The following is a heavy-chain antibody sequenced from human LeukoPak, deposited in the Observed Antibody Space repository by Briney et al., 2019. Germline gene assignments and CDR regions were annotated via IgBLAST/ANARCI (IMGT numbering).Heavy chain of an antibody. V-gene: IGHV1-2*02. Sequence: SVKLSCQASGYSFTRYYMHWVRQAPGQGLGWMGWINPNSGGTNYAQRFQGRVTMTRDTSISTAYMELSRLRSDDTAVYYCARGASGVYTVTTSWFDPWGQGTLVTVSS. CDR2: INPNSGGT. J-gene: IGHJ5*02. CDR1: GYSFTRYY. CDR3: ARGASGVYTVTTSWFDP. D-gene: IGHD4-17*01.